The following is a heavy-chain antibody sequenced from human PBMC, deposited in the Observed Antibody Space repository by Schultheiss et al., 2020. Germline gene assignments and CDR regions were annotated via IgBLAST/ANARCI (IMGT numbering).Heavy chain of an antibody. J-gene: IGHJ4*02. Sequence: GGSLRLSCAASGFTFSSYWMHWVRQAPGKGLEWVSAISGSGGSTYYADSVKGRFTISRDNSKNTMYLQMNSLRAEDTAVYYCARASPRDGCIDYWGQGTLVTVAS. CDR3: ARASPRDGCIDY. D-gene: IGHD5-24*01. V-gene: IGHV3-23*01. CDR2: ISGSGGST. CDR1: GFTFSSYW.